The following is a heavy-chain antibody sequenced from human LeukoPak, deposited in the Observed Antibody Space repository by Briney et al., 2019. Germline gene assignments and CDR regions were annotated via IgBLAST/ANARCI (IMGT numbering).Heavy chain of an antibody. D-gene: IGHD3-22*01. J-gene: IGHJ4*02. CDR3: ARARYDSSGYYPYYFDY. Sequence: SETLSLTCTVSGGSVSSSSYYWGWIRQPPGKGLEWIGSIYYSGSTYYNPSLKSRVTISVDTSKNQFSLKLSSVTAADTAVYYCARARYDSSGYYPYYFDYWGQGTLVTVSS. CDR1: GGSVSSSSYY. CDR2: IYYSGST. V-gene: IGHV4-39*01.